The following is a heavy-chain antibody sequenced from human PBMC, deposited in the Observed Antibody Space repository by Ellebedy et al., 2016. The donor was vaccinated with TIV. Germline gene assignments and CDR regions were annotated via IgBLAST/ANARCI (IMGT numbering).Heavy chain of an antibody. CDR1: GFTFSSYW. D-gene: IGHD6-19*01. CDR3: ARVHTIGNGWSLWFDP. CDR2: IKQDGSEK. Sequence: PGGSLRLSCAASGFTFSSYWMSWVRQAPGKGLEWVANIKQDGSEKYYADSVKGRFTISRDNSKNTLYLQMNSLRAEDTAVYYCARVHTIGNGWSLWFDPWGQGTLVTVSS. V-gene: IGHV3-7*01. J-gene: IGHJ5*02.